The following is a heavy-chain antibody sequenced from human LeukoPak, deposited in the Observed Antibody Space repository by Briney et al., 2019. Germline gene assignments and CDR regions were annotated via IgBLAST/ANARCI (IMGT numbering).Heavy chain of an antibody. CDR1: GGTFNSSG. Sequence: ASVKVSCKASGGTFNSSGISWVRQAPGQGLEWMGWISAYNGNTNYAQKLQGRVTMTTDTSTSTAYMELRSLRSDDTAVYYCARGTSGDPYRPGHLDYWGQGTLVTVSS. CDR2: ISAYNGNT. D-gene: IGHD2-2*02. CDR3: ARGTSGDPYRPGHLDY. V-gene: IGHV1-18*01. J-gene: IGHJ4*02.